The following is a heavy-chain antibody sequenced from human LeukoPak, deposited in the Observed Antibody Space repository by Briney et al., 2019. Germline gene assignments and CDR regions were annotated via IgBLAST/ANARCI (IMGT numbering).Heavy chain of an antibody. V-gene: IGHV3-30-3*01. Sequence: HAGGSLTLSCAASGFTFSSYAMHWVRQAPGKGLEWVAVISYDGSNKYYADSVKGRFTISRDNSKNTLYLQMNSLRAEDTAVYYCVRGGASTWSWGQGTLVTVSS. J-gene: IGHJ5*02. CDR3: VRGGASTWS. D-gene: IGHD2-15*01. CDR2: ISYDGSNK. CDR1: GFTFSSYA.